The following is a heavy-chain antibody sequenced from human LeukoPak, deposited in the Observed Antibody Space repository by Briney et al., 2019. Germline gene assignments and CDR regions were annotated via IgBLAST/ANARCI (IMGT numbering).Heavy chain of an antibody. CDR1: GFTFSSYS. D-gene: IGHD2-2*02. CDR3: ARDRPIPR. Sequence: GGSLRLSCAASGFTFSSYSMNWVRQAPGKGLEWVSSISGGSGYIYYADSVKGRFTISRDNARNSLYLQMNSLRAEDTALYYCARDRPIPRWGQGTLVTVSS. J-gene: IGHJ4*02. V-gene: IGHV3-21*04. CDR2: ISGGSGYI.